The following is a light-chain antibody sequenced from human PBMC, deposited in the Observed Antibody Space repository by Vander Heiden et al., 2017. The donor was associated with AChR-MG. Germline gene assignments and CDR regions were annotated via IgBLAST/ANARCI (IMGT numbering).Light chain of an antibody. V-gene: IGLV1-44*01. J-gene: IGLJ1*01. CDR3: AAWDDSLNGRV. CDR1: SPHIGSNT. Sequence: QSVLTQPPSASGTPGQRVTIPCSGSSPHIGSNTVNWYQQLPGTAPNLLIYSNNQRPSGVPDRFSGSKSGTSASLAISGLQSEDEADYYCAAWDDSLNGRVFGTGTKVTVL. CDR2: SNN.